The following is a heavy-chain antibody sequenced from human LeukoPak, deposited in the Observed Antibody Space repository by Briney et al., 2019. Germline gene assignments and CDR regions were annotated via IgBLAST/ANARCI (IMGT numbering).Heavy chain of an antibody. Sequence: GESLKISCEGSGYTFTSYWIAWVRQMPGKGLEWMGIIYPGDSDTRYSTSFQGQVTISADKSISTAYLQWSSLTASDTAMYYCARQYCSGGSCYSGVGWFDPWGQGTLVTVSS. CDR2: IYPGDSDT. J-gene: IGHJ5*02. V-gene: IGHV5-51*01. D-gene: IGHD2-15*01. CDR1: GYTFTSYW. CDR3: ARQYCSGGSCYSGVGWFDP.